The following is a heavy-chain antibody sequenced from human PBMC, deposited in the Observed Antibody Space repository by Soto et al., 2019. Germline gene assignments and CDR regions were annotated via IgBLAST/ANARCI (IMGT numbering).Heavy chain of an antibody. J-gene: IGHJ6*02. CDR1: GFSLSTSGVG. D-gene: IGHD5-18*01. Sequence: SGPTLVNPTQTLTLTCTFPGFSLSTSGVGVGWIRQPPGKALEWLALIYWNDDKRYSPSLKSRLTITKDTSKNQVVLTMTNMDPVDTATYYCAHGYRYGRYYYYYYGMDVWGQGTTVTVSS. V-gene: IGHV2-5*01. CDR3: AHGYRYGRYYYYYYGMDV. CDR2: IYWNDDK.